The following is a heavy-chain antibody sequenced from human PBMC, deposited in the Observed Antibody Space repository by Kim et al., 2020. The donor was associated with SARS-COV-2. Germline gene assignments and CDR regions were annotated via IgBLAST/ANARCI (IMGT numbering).Heavy chain of an antibody. J-gene: IGHJ4*02. Sequence: ASVKVSCKASGYTFTSYYMHWVRQAPGQGLEWMGIINPRGGSTSYAQKFQGRVTMTRDTPTSTVYMELSSLRSEDTAVYYCARSSGSYRSAPDYWGQGTLVTVSS. CDR1: GYTFTSYY. CDR3: ARSSGSYRSAPDY. CDR2: INPRGGST. V-gene: IGHV1-46*01. D-gene: IGHD1-26*01.